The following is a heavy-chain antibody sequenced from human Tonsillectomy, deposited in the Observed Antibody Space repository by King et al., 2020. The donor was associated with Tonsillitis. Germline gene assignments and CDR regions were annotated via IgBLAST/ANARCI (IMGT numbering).Heavy chain of an antibody. CDR1: GFIFSDHY. V-gene: IGHV3-72*01. D-gene: IGHD3-16*01. CDR2: IKTKANSYTT. J-gene: IGHJ4*02. CDR3: AQFSLGC. Sequence: VQLVESGGGLVQPGGSLRLSCAASGFIFSDHYMDWVRQAPGKGLDWVGRIKTKANSYTTEYAASVKGRFTIARDDSKNSLYLQMNSLKTEDTDVYYCAQFSLGCWGQGTLVTVSS.